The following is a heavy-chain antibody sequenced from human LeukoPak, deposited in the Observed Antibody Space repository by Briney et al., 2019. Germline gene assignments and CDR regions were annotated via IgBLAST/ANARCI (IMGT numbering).Heavy chain of an antibody. V-gene: IGHV3-23*01. D-gene: IGHD3-10*01. Sequence: GGPLRLSCAASGFTFSSYAMSWVRQAPGKGLEWVSNIGGNGGSTYYADSVKGRFTISRDNSKNTLYLQMNSLRAEDTAVYHCAKVWFGELSFFDYWGQGTLVTVSS. CDR1: GFTFSSYA. CDR2: IGGNGGST. CDR3: AKVWFGELSFFDY. J-gene: IGHJ4*02.